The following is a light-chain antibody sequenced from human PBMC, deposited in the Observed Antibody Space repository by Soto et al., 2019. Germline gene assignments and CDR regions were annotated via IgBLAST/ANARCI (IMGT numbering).Light chain of an antibody. CDR1: QSVSSSY. CDR3: QQYGSSPHT. V-gene: IGKV3-20*01. Sequence: EIVLTQSPGTLSLSPGERATLSCRASQSVSSSYLAWYQHKPGQAPRLLIYGASSRATGIPDRFSGSGSGTYFTLTISRLEHEDFAVYYCQQYGSSPHTFGQGTKLEIK. J-gene: IGKJ2*01. CDR2: GAS.